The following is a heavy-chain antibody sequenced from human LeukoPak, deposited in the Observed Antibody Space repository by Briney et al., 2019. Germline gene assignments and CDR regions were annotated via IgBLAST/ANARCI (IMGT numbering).Heavy chain of an antibody. CDR1: GYSIRSGFY. J-gene: IGHJ5*02. CDR3: ARGLGYDSSGYYYGYWFDP. D-gene: IGHD3-22*01. Sequence: SETLSLTCTVSGYSIRSGFYWGWIRQSPGKGLERIGNIYHSGITYYTPSLKSRVTISVDTSKNQFSLKLSSVTAADTAVYYCARGLGYDSSGYYYGYWFDPWGQGTLVTVSS. CDR2: IYHSGIT. V-gene: IGHV4-38-2*02.